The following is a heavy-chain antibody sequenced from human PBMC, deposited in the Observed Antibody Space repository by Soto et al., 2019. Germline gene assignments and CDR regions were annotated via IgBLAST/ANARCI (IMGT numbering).Heavy chain of an antibody. V-gene: IGHV6-1*01. D-gene: IGHD5-18*01. CDR1: GDSVSIKSAA. CDR2: TYYRSKWYY. Sequence: SQTLSLTCAISGDSVSIKSAAWNWIRQSPSRGLEWLGRTYYRSKWYYDYADSVKSRITINSDTSKNQFSLQLNSVTPEDTAVYYCARDTGYSLDYWGQGTLVAVVS. CDR3: ARDTGYSLDY. J-gene: IGHJ4*02.